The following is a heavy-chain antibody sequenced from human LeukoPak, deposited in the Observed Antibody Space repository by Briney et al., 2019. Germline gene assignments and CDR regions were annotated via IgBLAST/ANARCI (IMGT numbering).Heavy chain of an antibody. V-gene: IGHV4-39*07. CDR3: ARLRIQLHPPSYYYMDV. J-gene: IGHJ6*03. CDR1: GGSISNSSYY. CDR2: IYYSGST. D-gene: IGHD5-18*01. Sequence: PSETLPLTCTVSGGSISNSSYYWGWIRQPPGKGLEWIGSIYYSGSTYYNPSLKSRVTISVDTSKNQFSLKLSSVTAADTAVYYCARLRIQLHPPSYYYMDVWGKGTTVTISS.